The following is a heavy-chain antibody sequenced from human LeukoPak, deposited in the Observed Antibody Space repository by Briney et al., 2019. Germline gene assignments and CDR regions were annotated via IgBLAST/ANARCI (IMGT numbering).Heavy chain of an antibody. V-gene: IGHV3-30*12. CDR2: IYYDGSDK. CDR1: GFSFSYYG. D-gene: IGHD5-24*01. CDR3: ARADMATNLDY. J-gene: IGHJ4*02. Sequence: PGRSLRLSCAASGFSFSYYGMHWVRQAPGKGLEWVAVIYYDGSDKYYTDSVKGRFTISRDNAKNSLYLQMNSLRAEDTAVYYCARADMATNLDYWGQGTLVTVSS.